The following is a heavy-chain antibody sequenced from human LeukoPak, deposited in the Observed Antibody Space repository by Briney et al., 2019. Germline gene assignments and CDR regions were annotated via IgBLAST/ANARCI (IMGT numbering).Heavy chain of an antibody. CDR1: GGPISSSSYY. Sequence: SETLSLTCTVSGGPISSSSYYWGWIRQPPGKGLEWIGYIYHSGSTYYNPSLKSRVTISVDRSKNQFSLKLSSVTAADTAVYYCARVVGSSPTYYDFWSGRTTPHYFDYWGQGTLVTVSS. CDR3: ARVVGSSPTYYDFWSGRTTPHYFDY. CDR2: IYHSGST. J-gene: IGHJ4*02. V-gene: IGHV4-30-2*01. D-gene: IGHD3-3*01.